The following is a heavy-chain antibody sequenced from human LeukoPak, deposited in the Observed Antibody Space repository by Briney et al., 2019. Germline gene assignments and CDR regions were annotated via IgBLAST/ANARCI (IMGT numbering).Heavy chain of an antibody. CDR3: ARGLLTTVTRALGGYYYYYYMDV. Sequence: ASVKVSCKASGYTFTGYYMHWVRQAPGQGLEWMGWINPNSGGTNYAQKFQGRVTMTRDTSISTAYMELSRLRSDDTAVYYCARGLLTTVTRALGGYYYYYYMDVWGKGTTVTVSS. J-gene: IGHJ6*03. D-gene: IGHD4-11*01. CDR1: GYTFTGYY. V-gene: IGHV1-2*02. CDR2: INPNSGGT.